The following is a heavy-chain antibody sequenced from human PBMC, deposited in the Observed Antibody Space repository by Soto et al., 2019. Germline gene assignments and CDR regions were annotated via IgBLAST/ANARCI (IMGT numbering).Heavy chain of an antibody. CDR1: GYTFTSYG. Sequence: ASVKVSCKASGYTFTSYGISWVRQAPGQGLEWMGWISAYNGNTNYAQKLQGRVTMTTDTSTSTAYMELRSLRSDDTAVYYCARDPSPFEVTTHDYWGQGTLVTVSS. J-gene: IGHJ4*02. V-gene: IGHV1-18*01. D-gene: IGHD4-4*01. CDR2: ISAYNGNT. CDR3: ARDPSPFEVTTHDY.